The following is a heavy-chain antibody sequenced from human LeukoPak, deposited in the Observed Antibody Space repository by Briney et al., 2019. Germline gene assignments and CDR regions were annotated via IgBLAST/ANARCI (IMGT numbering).Heavy chain of an antibody. CDR3: ARDPNNDYGDLYLPYWYFDL. V-gene: IGHV4-38-2*02. D-gene: IGHD4-17*01. J-gene: IGHJ2*01. CDR2: IYHSGST. CDR1: GYSISSGYY. Sequence: SETLSLTCTVSGYSISSGYYWGWIRQPPGKGLEWIGSIYHSGSTYYNPSLKSRVTISVDTSKNQFSLKLSSVTAADTAVYYCARDPNNDYGDLYLPYWYFDLWGRGTLVTVSS.